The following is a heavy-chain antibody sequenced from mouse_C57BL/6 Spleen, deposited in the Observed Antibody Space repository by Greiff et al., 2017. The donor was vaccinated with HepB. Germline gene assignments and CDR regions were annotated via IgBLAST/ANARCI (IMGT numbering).Heavy chain of an antibody. Sequence: VQLQQSGPGLVRPGVSVKISCKGSGYTFTDHAMHWVRQSLAKSLGWIGVISTYYGDASYNQKFKDKVKMTVDKSSSKAYMELARLTSEDSAVYYCAVGGDGYYSWFAYWGQGTLVTVSA. CDR3: AVGGDGYYSWFAY. V-gene: IGHV1-67*01. CDR1: GYTFTDHA. CDR2: ISTYYGDA. D-gene: IGHD2-3*01. J-gene: IGHJ3*01.